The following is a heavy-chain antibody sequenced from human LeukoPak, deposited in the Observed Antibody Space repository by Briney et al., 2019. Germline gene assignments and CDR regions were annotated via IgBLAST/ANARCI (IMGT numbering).Heavy chain of an antibody. V-gene: IGHV1-2*02. CDR2: INPNSGGT. CDR3: ARETYYYDSSGYYYGY. Sequence: ASVKVSCKASGYTFTSYGISWVRQAPGQGLEWMGWINPNSGGTNYAQKFQGRVTMTRDTSISTAYMELSRLRSDDTAVYYCARETYYYDSSGYYYGYWGQGTLVTVSS. CDR1: GYTFTSYG. D-gene: IGHD3-22*01. J-gene: IGHJ4*02.